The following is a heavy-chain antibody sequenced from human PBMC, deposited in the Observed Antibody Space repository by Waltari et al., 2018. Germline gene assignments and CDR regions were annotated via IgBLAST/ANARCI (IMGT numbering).Heavy chain of an antibody. J-gene: IGHJ6*03. V-gene: IGHV4-30-4*08. CDR2: IYYSGST. Sequence: QVQLQESGPGLVKPSQTLSLTCTVSGGSISSGDYYWSWIRQPPGKGLAWIGYIYYSGSTYYNPSLKSRVTISVDTSKNQFSLKLSSVTAADTAVYYCARGLYDSSGYYKLYYYYYYMDVWGKGTTVTVSS. CDR1: GGSISSGDYY. CDR3: ARGLYDSSGYYKLYYYYYYMDV. D-gene: IGHD3-22*01.